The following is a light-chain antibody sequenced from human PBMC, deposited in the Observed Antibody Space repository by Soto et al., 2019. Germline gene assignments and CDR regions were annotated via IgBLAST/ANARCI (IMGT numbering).Light chain of an antibody. CDR3: QQYNSYSRT. J-gene: IGKJ1*01. V-gene: IGKV1-5*01. Sequence: DIQMTQSPSSLSASVGDRVTITCRASQSISNWLAWYQQKPGKAPTLLIYDVSRLESGVPSRFSGSGSGTEFTLTINSLQPDDFATYYCQQYNSYSRTFGQGTKVDI. CDR2: DVS. CDR1: QSISNW.